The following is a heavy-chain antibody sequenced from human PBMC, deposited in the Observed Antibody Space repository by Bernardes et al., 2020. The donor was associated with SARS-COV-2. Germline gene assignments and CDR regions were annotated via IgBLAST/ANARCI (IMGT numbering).Heavy chain of an antibody. CDR3: ARDRDLTKRGMDV. D-gene: IGHD3-3*01. J-gene: IGHJ6*02. V-gene: IGHV1-2*02. CDR2: INPNSGGT. CDR1: GYTFTGYY. Sequence: ASVKVSCKASGYTFTGYYMHWVRQAPGQGLEWMGWINPNSGGTNYAQKFQGRVTMTRDTSISTAYMELSRLRSDDTAMYYCARDRDLTKRGMDVWGQGTTVTVS.